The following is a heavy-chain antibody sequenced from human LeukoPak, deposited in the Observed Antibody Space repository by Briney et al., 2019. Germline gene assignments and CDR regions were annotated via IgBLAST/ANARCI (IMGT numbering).Heavy chain of an antibody. J-gene: IGHJ4*02. CDR3: ARGEGYDEGVDY. Sequence: PPETLSLTCAVSGYSLSSGYYWGWFRRPPGKGREWIGRIYHSGSPYYNPSLKSRVTISVDTSKNQFSLQLSAVTGADTAVYYFARGEGYDEGVDYWGQGTLVTVSS. CDR2: IYHSGSP. CDR1: GYSLSSGYY. D-gene: IGHD5-12*01. V-gene: IGHV4-38-2*01.